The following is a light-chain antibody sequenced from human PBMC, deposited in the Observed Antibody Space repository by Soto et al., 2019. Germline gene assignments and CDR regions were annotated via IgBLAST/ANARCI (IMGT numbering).Light chain of an antibody. CDR3: QKYDNVPFT. CDR2: DAA. J-gene: IGKJ3*01. V-gene: IGKV1-33*01. CDR1: HDITNY. Sequence: DIQMTQSPDSLSASVGDRVTITCQASHDITNYVNWYQQKPGRAPRLLIYDAANSATGVPSRFSGSGSETDFTFTIASLQPEDVGIYYCQKYDNVPFTFGPGTKVNIK.